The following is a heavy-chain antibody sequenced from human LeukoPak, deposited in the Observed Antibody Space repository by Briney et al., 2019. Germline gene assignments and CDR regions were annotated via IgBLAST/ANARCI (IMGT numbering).Heavy chain of an antibody. V-gene: IGHV4-59*08. D-gene: IGHD6-13*01. J-gene: IGHJ4*02. CDR1: GGSISSYY. CDR2: IYYSGST. Sequence: SETLSLTCTVSGGSISSYYWSWIRQPPGKGLEWIGYIYYSGSTNYNPSLKSRVTISVDTSKNQFSLKLSSVTAADTAVYYCARASYSSSWYAVDYWGQGTLVTVSP. CDR3: ARASYSSSWYAVDY.